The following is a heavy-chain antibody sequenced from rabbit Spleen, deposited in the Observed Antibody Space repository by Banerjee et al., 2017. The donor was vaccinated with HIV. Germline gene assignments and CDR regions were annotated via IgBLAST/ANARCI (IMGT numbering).Heavy chain of an antibody. V-gene: IGHV1S45*01. Sequence: QEQLEESGGDLVKPEGSLTLTCTASGFTISSSYWICWVRQAPGKGLEWIGCIYTGSNSNTYYASWAKGRFTISKTSSTTVTLQMTSLTAADTATYFCARDTGSSFSSYGMDLWGPGT. CDR1: GFTISSSYW. D-gene: IGHD8-1*01. J-gene: IGHJ6*01. CDR3: ARDTGSSFSSYGMDL. CDR2: IYTGSNSNT.